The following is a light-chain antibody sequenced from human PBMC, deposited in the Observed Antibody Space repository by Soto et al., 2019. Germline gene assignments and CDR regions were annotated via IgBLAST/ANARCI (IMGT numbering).Light chain of an antibody. V-gene: IGKV3-15*01. CDR2: GAS. J-gene: IGKJ3*01. CDR1: QSVSSK. CDR3: QQYNSWPFT. Sequence: ETVMTQSPATLSVSPGERATLSCRASQSVSSKLAWYQQKVGQSPRLLIHGASTRAPGVPARFSGSGSGTEFTLTISSLQSEDFAVYYCQQYNSWPFTFGPGTKVDIK.